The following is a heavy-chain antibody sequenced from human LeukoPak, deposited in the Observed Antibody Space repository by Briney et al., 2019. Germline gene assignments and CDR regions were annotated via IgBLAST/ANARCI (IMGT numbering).Heavy chain of an antibody. CDR1: GGTFSSYA. CDR2: IIPIFGTA. J-gene: IGHJ4*02. V-gene: IGHV1-69*05. Sequence: RASVKVSCKASGGTFSSYAISWVRQAPGQGLEWMGGIIPIFGTASYAQKFQGRVTITTDESTSTAYMELSSLRSEDTAVYYCARGAGATDFDYWGQGTLVTVSS. D-gene: IGHD1-26*01. CDR3: ARGAGATDFDY.